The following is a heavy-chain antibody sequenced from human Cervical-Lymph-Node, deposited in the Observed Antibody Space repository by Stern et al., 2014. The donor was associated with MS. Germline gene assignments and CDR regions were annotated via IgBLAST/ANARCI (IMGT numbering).Heavy chain of an antibody. J-gene: IGHJ4*02. V-gene: IGHV1-46*03. D-gene: IGHD3-22*01. CDR2: IKPSGGST. CDR1: GYTFPSYY. Sequence: MPLVESGAEVKKPGASVKVSCKASGYTFPSYYMHWVRQAPGQGLEWMGIIKPSGGSTSYAQKFQGRVTMTRDTSTSTVYMELSSLRSEDTAVYYCASDRPNYYDSSGYYYGFDYWGQGTLVTVSS. CDR3: ASDRPNYYDSSGYYYGFDY.